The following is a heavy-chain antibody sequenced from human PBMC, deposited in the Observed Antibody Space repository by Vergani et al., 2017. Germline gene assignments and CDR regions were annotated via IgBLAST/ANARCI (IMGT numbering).Heavy chain of an antibody. CDR2: ISYDGTQK. Sequence: QVHLVESGAGVVQPGRSLRLSCVVSGFTSSYYVMHWVRQAPGKGLEWVAVISYDGTQKYYADSVKGRFTISRDNSKSTLYLQMNSLRTEDTAVYYCATKSCGTPGCQIGYFREWGQGTLVTVSS. D-gene: IGHD2-15*01. CDR3: ATKSCGTPGCQIGYFRE. V-gene: IGHV3-30*03. J-gene: IGHJ1*01. CDR1: GFTSSYYV.